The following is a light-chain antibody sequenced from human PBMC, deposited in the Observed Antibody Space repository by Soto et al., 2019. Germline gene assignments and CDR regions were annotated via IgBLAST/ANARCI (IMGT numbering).Light chain of an antibody. Sequence: ENVLTQSPGTLSLSPGERATLSCRASESVSSIYVAWYQQKPGQAPTPLIYGASTRATGIPDRFSGSGSGTDFTLTIDRLEPEDFAVYYCQQRSNWPPELTFGRGTKVDIK. CDR2: GAS. CDR1: ESVSSIY. J-gene: IGKJ4*01. CDR3: QQRSNWPPELT. V-gene: IGKV3D-20*02.